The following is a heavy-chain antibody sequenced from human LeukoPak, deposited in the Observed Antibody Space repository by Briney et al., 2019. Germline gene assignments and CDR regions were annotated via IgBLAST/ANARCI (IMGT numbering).Heavy chain of an antibody. V-gene: IGHV3-23*01. CDR3: AKDPQLPNVLRFLEWNNWFDP. D-gene: IGHD3-3*01. CDR1: GFTFSNYA. CDR2: ISGSGGST. Sequence: GGSLRLSCAASGFTFSNYAMSWVRQAPGEGLEWVSAISGSGGSTYYADSVKGRFTISRDNSKNTLYLQMNSLRAEDTAVYYCAKDPQLPNVLRFLEWNNWFDPWGQGTLVTVSS. J-gene: IGHJ5*02.